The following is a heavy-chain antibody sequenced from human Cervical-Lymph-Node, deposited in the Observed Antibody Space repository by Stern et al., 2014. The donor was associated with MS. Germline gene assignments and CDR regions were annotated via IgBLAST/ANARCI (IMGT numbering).Heavy chain of an antibody. Sequence: QVQLGQSGAEVKKPGSSVNVSCKASGGTFSSSYAITWMRQAPGQGLVRMGRIIPMLGLPTYAQKFQGRVTITADTSTSTAYMELSSLRSEDTAVYYCARGVVTNRAAATLHNLFEPWGQGTLVTVSS. CDR2: IIPMLGLP. CDR3: ARGVVTNRAAATLHNLFEP. J-gene: IGHJ5*02. CDR1: GGTFSSSYA. D-gene: IGHD2-15*01. V-gene: IGHV1-69*09.